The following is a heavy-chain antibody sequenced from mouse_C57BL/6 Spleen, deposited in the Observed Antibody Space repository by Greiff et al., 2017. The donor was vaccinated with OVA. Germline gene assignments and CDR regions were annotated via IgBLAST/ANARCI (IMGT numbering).Heavy chain of an antibody. D-gene: IGHD1-1*01. J-gene: IGHJ4*01. CDR3: ARRSGRYYAMDY. V-gene: IGHV1-18*01. Sequence: VQLKESGPELVKPGASVKIPCKASGYTFTDYNMDWVKQSHGKSLEWIGDINPNNGGTIYNQKFKGKATLTVDKSSSTAYMELRSLTSEDTAVYYCARRSGRYYAMDYWGQGTSVTVSS. CDR1: GYTFTDYN. CDR2: INPNNGGT.